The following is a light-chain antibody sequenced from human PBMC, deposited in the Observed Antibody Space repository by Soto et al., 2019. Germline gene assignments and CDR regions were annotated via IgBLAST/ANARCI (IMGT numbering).Light chain of an antibody. CDR2: KAS. CDR3: QQYNTYMYT. CDR1: QSISSG. V-gene: IGKV1-5*03. J-gene: IGKJ2*01. Sequence: DIQMTQSPSTLSASVGDRVTITCRASQSISSGLAWYQQKPGKAPKLLIYKASKLENGVPSRFSGRASGTEFTLIISSLQPDDFATYYGQQYNTYMYTFGQGTKLEIK.